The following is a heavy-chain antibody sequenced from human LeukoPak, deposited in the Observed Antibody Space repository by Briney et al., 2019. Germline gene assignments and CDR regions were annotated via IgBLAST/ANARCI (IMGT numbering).Heavy chain of an antibody. D-gene: IGHD2-2*01. V-gene: IGHV1-69*04. J-gene: IGHJ4*02. CDR3: ARDPARYCSTTSCYPPLDY. Sequence: ASVKVSCKACGGTITTYTFSWVRQAPGQGLEWMGRIIPILDIANYAQKFQGRLTITADKSTSTAYMELSCLRSEDTAVYYCARDPARYCSTTSCYPPLDYWGQGTLVTVSS. CDR2: IIPILDIA. CDR1: GGTITTYT.